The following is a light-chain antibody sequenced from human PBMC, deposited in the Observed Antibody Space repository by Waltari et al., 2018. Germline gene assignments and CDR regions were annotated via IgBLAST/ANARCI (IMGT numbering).Light chain of an antibody. CDR2: STN. J-gene: IGLJ3*02. CDR1: SGSVYSSYF. Sequence: QTVVTQEPSFSVSPGGTVTLTCGLTSGSVYSSYFPSWYQQTPGQAPRPLIYSTNTRSSGVPDRFSGSILGNKAALTITGAQADDESDYYCVLYMGGGILFGGGTKLTVL. V-gene: IGLV8-61*01. CDR3: VLYMGGGIL.